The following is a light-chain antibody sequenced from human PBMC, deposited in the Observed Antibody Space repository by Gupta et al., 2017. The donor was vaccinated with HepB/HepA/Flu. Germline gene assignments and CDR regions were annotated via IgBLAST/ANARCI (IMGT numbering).Light chain of an antibody. J-gene: IGKJ1*01. CDR2: GAS. V-gene: IGKV3-20*01. Sequence: EIALTQSPGTLSLSPGERATRSCRASQSVSSNYLAWYQQKPGQAPRLLIYGASSRATGIPDKFSGRGSGTDFTLTISRLEPEDFAVYCCQQYGDSPPWTFRQGTKVEIK. CDR1: QSVSSNY. CDR3: QQYGDSPPWT.